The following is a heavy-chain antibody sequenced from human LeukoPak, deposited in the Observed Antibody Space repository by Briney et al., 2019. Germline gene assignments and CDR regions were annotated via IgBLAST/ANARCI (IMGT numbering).Heavy chain of an antibody. CDR2: INPSGGST. CDR1: GYTFTSHF. J-gene: IGHJ4*02. CDR3: ARGDVYYYDSSGYYGFDY. V-gene: IGHV1-46*01. D-gene: IGHD3-22*01. Sequence: ASVKVSCKASGYTFTSHFMHWVRQAPGQGLEWMGIINPSGGSTSYAQKFQGRVTMTRDMSTSTVYMELSSLRSEDTAVYYCARGDVYYYDSSGYYGFDYWGQGTLVTVSS.